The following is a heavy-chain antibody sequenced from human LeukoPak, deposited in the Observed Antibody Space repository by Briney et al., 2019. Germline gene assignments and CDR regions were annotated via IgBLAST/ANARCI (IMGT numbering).Heavy chain of an antibody. D-gene: IGHD3-22*01. CDR2: INHSGST. CDR3: ARLTNYYDSSGSEYAFDI. Sequence: SETLSLTCAVYGGSFSGYYWSWIRQPPGKGLEWIGEINHSGSTNYNPSLKSRVTISVDTSKNQFSLKLSSVTAADTAVYYCARLTNYYDSSGSEYAFDIWGQGTMVTVSS. V-gene: IGHV4-34*01. CDR1: GGSFSGYY. J-gene: IGHJ3*02.